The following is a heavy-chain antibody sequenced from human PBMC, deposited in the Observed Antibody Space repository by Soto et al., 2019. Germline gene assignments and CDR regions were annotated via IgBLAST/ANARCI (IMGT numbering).Heavy chain of an antibody. CDR2: ISASGGYK. J-gene: IGHJ6*02. Sequence: GGSLRLSCAASGFNFNTYSMNWVRQAPGKGVQWVSFISASGGYKYYADSVRGRFTISRDNAKKSVYLEMSSLTADDSAVYFCAGERSALPGARDAMDVWGQGTTVTVSS. CDR3: AGERSALPGARDAMDV. V-gene: IGHV3-21*01. D-gene: IGHD1-26*01. CDR1: GFNFNTYS.